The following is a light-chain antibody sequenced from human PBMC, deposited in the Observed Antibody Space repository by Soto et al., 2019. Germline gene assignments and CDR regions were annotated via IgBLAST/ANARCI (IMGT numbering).Light chain of an antibody. CDR2: SNN. V-gene: IGLV1-44*01. CDR3: AVWDDSLNGRV. Sequence: QSVLTQPPSASGTPGQRVTISCSGSRSNIGSNTVNWYQQLPGTAPKLVMYSNNQRPSGVPDRFSGSKSGTSASLAISGLQSEDEADYYCAVWDDSLNGRVFGGGTKLTVL. CDR1: RSNIGSNT. J-gene: IGLJ3*02.